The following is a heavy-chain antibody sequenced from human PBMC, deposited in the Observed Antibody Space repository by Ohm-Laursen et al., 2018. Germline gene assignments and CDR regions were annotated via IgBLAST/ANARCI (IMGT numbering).Heavy chain of an antibody. V-gene: IGHV3-30*18. CDR1: GFTFSSYG. D-gene: IGHD3-3*01. Sequence: SLRLSCSASGFTFSSYGMHWVRQAPGKGLEWVAVISYDGSNKYYADSVKGRFTISRDNSKNTLYLQMNSLRAEDTAVYYCAKDFEVTWYPLMDVWGQGTTVTVSS. CDR2: ISYDGSNK. CDR3: AKDFEVTWYPLMDV. J-gene: IGHJ6*02.